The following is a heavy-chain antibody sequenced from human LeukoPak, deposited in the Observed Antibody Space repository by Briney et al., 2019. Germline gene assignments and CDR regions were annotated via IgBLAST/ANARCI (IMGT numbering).Heavy chain of an antibody. CDR1: GFTFSTSW. CDR2: IKQDGSEK. CDR3: ARELYCSSTGCYAGTFDY. Sequence: GGSLRLSCTASGFTFSTSWMNWVRQAPGKGLEWVANIKQDGSEKYYVDSVKGRFTISRDNPKNSLSLQMNSLRAEDTAVYYCARELYCSSTGCYAGTFDYWGQGTLVTVSS. D-gene: IGHD2-2*01. J-gene: IGHJ4*02. V-gene: IGHV3-7*01.